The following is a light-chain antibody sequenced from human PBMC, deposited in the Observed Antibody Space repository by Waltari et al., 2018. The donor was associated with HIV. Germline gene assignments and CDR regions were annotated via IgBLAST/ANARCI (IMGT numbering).Light chain of an antibody. J-gene: IGLJ2*01. V-gene: IGLV1-47*01. CDR2: RSN. CDR1: SSNIGSNY. Sequence: QSVLTQPPSASGTPGQRVTISCSGSSSNIGSNYVSWYQQPPGTAPKLLIYRSNQRPSGVPGRFSGAKSGTSASLAISGLRSEDEADYYCAAWDDSLSGHVVFGGGTKLTVL. CDR3: AAWDDSLSGHVV.